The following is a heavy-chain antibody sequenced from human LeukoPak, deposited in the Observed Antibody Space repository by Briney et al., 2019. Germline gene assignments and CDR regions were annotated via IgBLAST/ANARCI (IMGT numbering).Heavy chain of an antibody. CDR2: IYYSGST. Sequence: SETLSLTCTVSGGSISSYYWSWIRQPPGKGLEWFGYIYYSGSTNYNPSLKSRVTISVDTSKNQFSLKLSSVTAADTAVYYCARDLGWLQPGDAFDIWGQGTMVTVSS. V-gene: IGHV4-59*01. CDR1: GGSISSYY. CDR3: ARDLGWLQPGDAFDI. J-gene: IGHJ3*02. D-gene: IGHD5-24*01.